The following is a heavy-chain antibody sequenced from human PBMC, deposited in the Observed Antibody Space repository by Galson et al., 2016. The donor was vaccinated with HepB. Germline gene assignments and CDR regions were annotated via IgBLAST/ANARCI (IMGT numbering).Heavy chain of an antibody. J-gene: IGHJ4*02. V-gene: IGHV3-30*18. CDR1: GFTFSSYG. CDR3: AKEQYTSRWYAEYYFDY. Sequence: SLRLSCAASGFTFSSYGMHWVRQAPGKGQEWVAVISYDGSKKYYADSVKGRFTISRDKSKNTLYLQMNSLRAEDTAVYYCAKEQYTSRWYAEYYFDYWGQGTLVTVSS. D-gene: IGHD6-13*01. CDR2: ISYDGSKK.